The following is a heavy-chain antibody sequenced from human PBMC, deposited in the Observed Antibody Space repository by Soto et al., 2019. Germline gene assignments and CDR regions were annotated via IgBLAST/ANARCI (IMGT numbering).Heavy chain of an antibody. CDR3: TTISAVGVRT. CDR1: GFNFNVAP. D-gene: IGHD6-13*01. Sequence: GGPLRLCCPASGFNFNVAPMTWARQAPGKGMEWVGRSKSEIDDGLIDHAAPVKGRFTISRDDLENTLYLQMNSLKIEDTALYYCTTISAVGVRTWGQGTLVTVSS. CDR2: SKSEIDDGLI. J-gene: IGHJ5*02. V-gene: IGHV3-15*01.